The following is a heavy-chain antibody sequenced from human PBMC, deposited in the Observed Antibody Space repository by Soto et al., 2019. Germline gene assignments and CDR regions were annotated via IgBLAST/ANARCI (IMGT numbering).Heavy chain of an antibody. CDR3: ARDPYDFWSGYYYYYGMDV. D-gene: IGHD3-3*01. Sequence: ASVKVSCKASGYTFTSYAMHWVRQAPGQRLEWMGWINAGNGNTKYSQKFQGRVTITRDTSASTAYMELSSLRSEDTAVYYCARDPYDFWSGYYYYYGMDVWGQGTTVTVSS. J-gene: IGHJ6*02. CDR1: GYTFTSYA. CDR2: INAGNGNT. V-gene: IGHV1-3*01.